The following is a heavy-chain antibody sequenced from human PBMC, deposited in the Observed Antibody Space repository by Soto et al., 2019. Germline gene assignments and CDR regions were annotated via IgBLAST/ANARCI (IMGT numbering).Heavy chain of an antibody. CDR3: AKCSVGTVRSSGWCNWFDP. V-gene: IGHV3-23*01. J-gene: IGHJ5*02. CDR1: GFTFSSSA. D-gene: IGHD6-19*01. Sequence: EVRLLESGGGLSQPGGSFSLSCAASGFTFSSSAMNWVRQAPGKGLEWVSSIRVGGGDTFYADSVRGRFTVSRDISRNTLYLQMNSLRAEDTAIYYCAKCSVGTVRSSGWCNWFDPWGQGTLVTVSS. CDR2: IRVGGGDT.